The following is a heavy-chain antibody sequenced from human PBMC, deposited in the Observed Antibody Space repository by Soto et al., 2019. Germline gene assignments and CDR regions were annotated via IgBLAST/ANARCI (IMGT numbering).Heavy chain of an antibody. V-gene: IGHV1-69*02. CDR2: IIPILGIA. J-gene: IGHJ4*02. CDR1: GGTFSSYT. D-gene: IGHD2-2*02. CDR3: AMEYCSSTSCYRDY. Sequence: QVQLVQSGAEVKKPGSSVKVSCKASGGTFSSYTISWVRQAPGQGLEWMGRIIPILGIANYAQKFQGRVTSTADKPTSTANMELSSLRSEDTAGYYWAMEYCSSTSCYRDYWGQGTLVTVSS.